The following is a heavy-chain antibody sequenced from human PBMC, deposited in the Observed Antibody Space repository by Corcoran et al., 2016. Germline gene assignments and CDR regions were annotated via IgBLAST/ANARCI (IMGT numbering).Heavy chain of an antibody. Sequence: QLQQWGAGLLKPSETLSLTCAVYGGSFSGYYWSWIRQPPGKGLEWIGEINHSGSTNYNPSLKSRVTISVDTSKNQFSLKLSSVTAADTAVYHCARQIVVAATSPGGWFDPWGQGTLVTVSS. J-gene: IGHJ5*02. CDR3: ARQIVVAATSPGGWFDP. CDR2: INHSGST. CDR1: GGSFSGYY. D-gene: IGHD2-15*01. V-gene: IGHV4-34*01.